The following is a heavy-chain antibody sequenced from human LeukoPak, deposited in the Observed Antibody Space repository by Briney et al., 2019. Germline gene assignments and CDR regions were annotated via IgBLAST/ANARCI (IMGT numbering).Heavy chain of an antibody. J-gene: IGHJ4*02. CDR2: FDPEDGET. Sequence: ASVKVSCKVSGYTLTELSMHWVRQAPGKGLEWMGGFDPEDGETIYPQKFQGRVTMTEDTSTDTAYMELSSLRSEDTAVYYCATRPGRYSYGPDSDYWGQGTLVTVSS. D-gene: IGHD5-18*01. V-gene: IGHV1-24*01. CDR1: GYTLTELS. CDR3: ATRPGRYSYGPDSDY.